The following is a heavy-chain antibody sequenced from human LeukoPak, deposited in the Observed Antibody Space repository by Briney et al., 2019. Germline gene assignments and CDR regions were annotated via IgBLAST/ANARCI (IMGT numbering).Heavy chain of an antibody. D-gene: IGHD6-13*01. CDR1: GYSISSGYY. J-gene: IGHJ2*01. Sequence: SETLSLTCTVSGYSISSGYYWGWIRQPPGKGLEWIGSIYHSGSTYYNPSLKSRVTISVDTSKNQFSLKLSSVTAADTAVYYCARDSGVRSWYHSNYWYFDLWGRGTLVTVSS. CDR3: ARDSGVRSWYHSNYWYFDL. CDR2: IYHSGST. V-gene: IGHV4-38-2*02.